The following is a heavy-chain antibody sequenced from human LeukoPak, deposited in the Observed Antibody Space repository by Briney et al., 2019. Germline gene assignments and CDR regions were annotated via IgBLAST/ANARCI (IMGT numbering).Heavy chain of an antibody. D-gene: IGHD3-22*01. CDR2: VRSKAYGGTT. CDR3: TRAWGYYYDSSAYYYNY. V-gene: IGHV3-49*04. Sequence: GGSLRLSCIASGFTFGDVAMSWVRQAPGKGLEWVGLVRSKAYGGTTEYAAFVKGRFTISRDDSNNIAYLQMNSLKTEDTAVYFCTRAWGYYYDSSAYYYNYWGQGTLVTVSS. CDR1: GFTFGDVA. J-gene: IGHJ4*02.